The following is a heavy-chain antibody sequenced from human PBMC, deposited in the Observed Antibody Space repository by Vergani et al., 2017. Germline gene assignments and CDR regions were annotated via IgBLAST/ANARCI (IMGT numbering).Heavy chain of an antibody. CDR3: ARVVPAAIWTKNWFDP. CDR2: IYHSGST. V-gene: IGHV4-4*02. J-gene: IGHJ5*02. Sequence: QVQLQESGPGLVKPSGTLSLTCAVSGGSISSSNWWSWVRQPPGKGLEWIGEIYHSGSTNYNPSLKRRVTISVDKSKNQFSLKLSSVTAADTAVYYCARVVPAAIWTKNWFDPWGQGTLVTVSS. D-gene: IGHD2-2*01. CDR1: GGSISSSNW.